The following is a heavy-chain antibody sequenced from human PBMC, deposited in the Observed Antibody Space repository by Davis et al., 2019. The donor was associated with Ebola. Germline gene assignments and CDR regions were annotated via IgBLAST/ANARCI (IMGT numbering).Heavy chain of an antibody. CDR2: IDPSDSYT. Sequence: GESLKISCKGSGYSFTSYWISWVRQLPGKGLEWMGRIDPSDSYTNYSPSFQGHVTISADKSISTAYLQWSSLKASDTAMYYCARPRRYCTNGVCYGEGFDYWGQGTLVTVSS. J-gene: IGHJ4*02. CDR1: GYSFTSYW. D-gene: IGHD2-8*01. V-gene: IGHV5-10-1*01. CDR3: ARPRRYCTNGVCYGEGFDY.